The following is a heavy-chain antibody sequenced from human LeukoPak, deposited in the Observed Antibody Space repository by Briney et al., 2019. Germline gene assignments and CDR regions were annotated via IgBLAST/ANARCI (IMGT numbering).Heavy chain of an antibody. V-gene: IGHV3-74*01. Sequence: GGSLRLSCAASRFTFSSYWMHWVRHAPGKGLVWVSRINSDGSSTSYADSVKGRFTISRDNAKNTLYLQMNSLRAEDTAVYYCATSTDCSGGSCYSRTFQYWGQGTLVTVSS. CDR2: INSDGSST. D-gene: IGHD2-15*01. J-gene: IGHJ4*02. CDR3: ATSTDCSGGSCYSRTFQY. CDR1: RFTFSSYW.